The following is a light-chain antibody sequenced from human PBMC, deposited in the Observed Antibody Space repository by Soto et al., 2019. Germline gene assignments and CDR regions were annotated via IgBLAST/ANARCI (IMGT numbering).Light chain of an antibody. CDR1: GNDVGAYTF. V-gene: IGLV2-14*03. Sequence: QSALTQPASVSGSPGQSISISCTGTGNDVGAYTFVSWYQHHPDKVPKLVIFDVNRRPSGVSDRFSGSKSVNAASLTISGLQAEDEADYYCRSYTSTNSYVFGTGTKVSV. CDR3: RSYTSTNSYV. CDR2: DVN. J-gene: IGLJ1*01.